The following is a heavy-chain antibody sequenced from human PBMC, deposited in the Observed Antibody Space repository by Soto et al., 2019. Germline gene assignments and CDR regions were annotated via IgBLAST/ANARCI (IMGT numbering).Heavy chain of an antibody. J-gene: IGHJ3*02. CDR2: IIPIFGTA. CDR1: GGTFSSYA. Sequence: GASVKVSCKASGGTFSSYAISWVRQAPGQGLEWMGGIIPIFGTANYAQKFQGRVTITADESTSTAYMELSSLRSEDTAVYYCARTSIEHYYDSSGYPDDAFDIWGQGTMVTVSS. D-gene: IGHD3-22*01. CDR3: ARTSIEHYYDSSGYPDDAFDI. V-gene: IGHV1-69*13.